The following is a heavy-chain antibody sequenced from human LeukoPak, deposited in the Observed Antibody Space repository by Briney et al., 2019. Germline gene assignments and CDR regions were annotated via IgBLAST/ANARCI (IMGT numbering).Heavy chain of an antibody. CDR1: GYNFIGYF. Sequence: ASVRVSCKTSGYNFIGYFIHWVRQAPGQGLEWMGWISAYNGNTNYAQKLQGRVTMTTDTSTSTAYMELRSLRSDDTAVYYCARAPMVREFDPWGQGTLVTVSS. J-gene: IGHJ5*02. CDR3: ARAPMVREFDP. CDR2: ISAYNGNT. V-gene: IGHV1-18*04. D-gene: IGHD3-10*01.